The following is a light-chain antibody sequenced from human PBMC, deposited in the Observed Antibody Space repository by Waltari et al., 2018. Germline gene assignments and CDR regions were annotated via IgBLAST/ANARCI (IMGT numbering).Light chain of an antibody. J-gene: IGKJ2*01. Sequence: EIVVTQSPLSLPVTPGEPASISCRFSQSLLYSNGNNYLDWYLQKPGQSPQLLIYETSNRASGVPDRFSGSGSGTDFTLKISRVETEDVGIYYCMQALQAPYTFGQGTKLEIK. CDR1: QSLLYSNGNNY. CDR2: ETS. CDR3: MQALQAPYT. V-gene: IGKV2-28*01.